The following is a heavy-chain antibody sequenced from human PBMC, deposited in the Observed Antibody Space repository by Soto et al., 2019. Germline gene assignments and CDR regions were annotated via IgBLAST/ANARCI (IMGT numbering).Heavy chain of an antibody. V-gene: IGHV4-59*01. CDR1: GGSISSYY. J-gene: IGHJ5*02. CDR2: IYYSGST. Sequence: SETLSLTCTVSGGSISSYYWSWIRQPPGKGLEWIGYIYYSGSTNYNPSLKSRVTISVDTSKNQFSLKLSSVTAADTAVYYCARGVFPRVHNNWFDPWGQGTLVTVSS. CDR3: ARGVFPRVHNNWFDP. D-gene: IGHD1-1*01.